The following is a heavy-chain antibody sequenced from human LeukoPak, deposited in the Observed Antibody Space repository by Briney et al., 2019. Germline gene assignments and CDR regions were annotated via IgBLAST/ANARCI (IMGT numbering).Heavy chain of an antibody. CDR1: GYSISSDYY. CDR3: AGLQLRYDFWSGYYRDNWFDP. CDR2: IYHSGST. D-gene: IGHD3-3*01. V-gene: IGHV4-38-2*01. Sequence: PSETLSLTCAVSGYSISSDYYWGWIRQPPGKGLEWIGSIYHSGSTYYNPSLKSRVTISVDTSKNQFSLKLSSVTAADTAVYYCAGLQLRYDFWSGYYRDNWFDPWGQGTLVTVSS. J-gene: IGHJ5*02.